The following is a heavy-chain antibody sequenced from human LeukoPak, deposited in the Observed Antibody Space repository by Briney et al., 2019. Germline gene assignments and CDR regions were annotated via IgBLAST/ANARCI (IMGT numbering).Heavy chain of an antibody. CDR2: IYPGDSDT. J-gene: IGHJ4*02. D-gene: IGHD6-19*01. CDR3: ARQIADSSGPIDY. V-gene: IGHV5-51*01. Sequence: PGGSLRLSCKGSGYTFASYWIAWVRQMPGNGLEWMGIIYPGDSDTRYSPSFQGQVTISADKSINTAYLQRSSLKASDTAMYYCARQIADSSGPIDYWGQGALVTVSS. CDR1: GYTFASYW.